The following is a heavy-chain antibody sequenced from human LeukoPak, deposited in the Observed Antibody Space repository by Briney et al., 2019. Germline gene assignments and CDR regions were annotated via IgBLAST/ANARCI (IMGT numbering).Heavy chain of an antibody. CDR2: IYYSGST. CDR3: ARGGDSSGYEGRFDP. J-gene: IGHJ5*02. CDR1: GGSISSRSSY. D-gene: IGHD3-22*01. V-gene: IGHV4-39*07. Sequence: SETLSLTCTVSGGSISSRSSYWAWIRQPPGKGLEWIGSIYYSGSTNYNPSLRSRVTISLDTSRNQFSLKLNSVTAADTAVYYCARGGDSSGYEGRFDPWGQGTLVTVSS.